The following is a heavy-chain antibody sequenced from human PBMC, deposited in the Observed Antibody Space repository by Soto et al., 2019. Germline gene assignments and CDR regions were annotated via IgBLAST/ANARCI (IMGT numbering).Heavy chain of an antibody. Sequence: SETLSLTCTVSGGSISSYYWSWIRQPPGKGLEWIGYIYYSGSTNYNPSLKSRVTISVDTSKNQFSLKLSSVTAADTAVYYCASSHDYGDPFDYWGQGTLVTVSS. CDR1: GGSISSYY. CDR3: ASSHDYGDPFDY. CDR2: IYYSGST. J-gene: IGHJ4*02. D-gene: IGHD4-17*01. V-gene: IGHV4-59*01.